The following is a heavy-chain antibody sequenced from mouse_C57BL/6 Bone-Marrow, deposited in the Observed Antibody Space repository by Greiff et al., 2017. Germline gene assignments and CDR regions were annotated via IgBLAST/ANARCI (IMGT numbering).Heavy chain of an antibody. J-gene: IGHJ2*01. CDR1: GYTFTSYG. CDR2: IYPRSGNT. D-gene: IGHD2-2*01. V-gene: IGHV1-81*01. CDR3: AREGIYYGYDEIDY. Sequence: QVQLQQSGAELARPGASVKLSCKASGYTFTSYGISWVKQRTGQGLEWIGEIYPRSGNTYYNEKFKGKATLTADKSSSTAYMELRSLTSEDSAVYFCAREGIYYGYDEIDYWGQGTTLTVSS.